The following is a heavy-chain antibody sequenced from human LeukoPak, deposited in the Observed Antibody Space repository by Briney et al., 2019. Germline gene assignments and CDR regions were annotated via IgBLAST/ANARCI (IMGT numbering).Heavy chain of an antibody. CDR1: GLTFNNAW. CDR3: TTERGRGDNCYDY. V-gene: IGHV3-15*01. Sequence: GGSLRLSCAASGLTFNNAWMSWVRQAPGKGLEWVGHIKSKTDGEITDYAAPVKGRFTISRDDSKNTSYLQMNSLKTEDTAVYYCTTERGRGDNCYDYWGQGTLVTVSS. CDR2: IKSKTDGEIT. J-gene: IGHJ4*02. D-gene: IGHD2-21*01.